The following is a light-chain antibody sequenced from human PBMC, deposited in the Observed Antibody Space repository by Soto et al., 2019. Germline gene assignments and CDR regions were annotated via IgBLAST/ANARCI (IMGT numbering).Light chain of an antibody. J-gene: IGKJ3*01. CDR3: QQRYTLIT. CDR1: ESVSS. V-gene: IGKV3-15*01. CDR2: GAS. Sequence: ETLMTQSPGTLSVSPGEGATLSCRASESVSSLAWYQQKPGQAPRLLIYGASTRATGIPARFSGSGSGTDFTLTISSLEPEDFAVYYCQQRYTLITFGPGTKVDIK.